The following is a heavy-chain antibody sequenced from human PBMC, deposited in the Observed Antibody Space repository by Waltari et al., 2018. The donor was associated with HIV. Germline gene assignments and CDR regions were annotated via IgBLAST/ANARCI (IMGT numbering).Heavy chain of an antibody. CDR2: MNPSSGLA. J-gene: IGHJ5*01. V-gene: IGHV1-8*01. D-gene: IGHD3-3*01. CDR3: TTARRGAILGDS. CDR1: GYTFSDHD. Sequence: QVQLVQSGAEEKKPGASVTVTCKTSGYTFSDHDINWVRQATGQGLEWMGWMNPSSGLAGYAQKFQGRVIMTGDTSTRTAYMELRTLTSDDTAVYYCTTARRGAILGDSWGQGTLVTVSS.